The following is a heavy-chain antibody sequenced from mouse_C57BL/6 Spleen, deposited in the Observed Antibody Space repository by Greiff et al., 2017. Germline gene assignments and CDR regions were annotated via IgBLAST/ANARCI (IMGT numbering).Heavy chain of an antibody. CDR3: ARSPPRYGSSEEPIRFDY. J-gene: IGHJ2*01. Sequence: QVQLQQPGAELVKPGASVKLSCKASGYTFTSYWMQWVKQRPGQGLEWIGEIDPSDSYTNYNQKFKGKATLTVDTSSSTAYLPLSSLTSEDSAVYYCARSPPRYGSSEEPIRFDYWGQGTTLTVSS. CDR2: IDPSDSYT. V-gene: IGHV1-50*01. D-gene: IGHD1-1*01. CDR1: GYTFTSYW.